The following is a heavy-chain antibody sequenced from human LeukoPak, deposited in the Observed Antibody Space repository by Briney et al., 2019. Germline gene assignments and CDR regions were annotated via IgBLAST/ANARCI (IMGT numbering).Heavy chain of an antibody. CDR3: TRESRPFCPFAY. V-gene: IGHV4-4*02. J-gene: IGHJ4*02. CDR2: ISHGGTT. Sequence: NPSETLSLTCGVSGGSIDITNYWSWVRQPPGRGLEWIGVISHGGTTNYNSSLRSRVAMSLDRANNQFPLSLTSVTAADTAVYYCTRESRPFCPFAYWGQGVLVTVSS. D-gene: IGHD2-2*01. CDR1: GGSIDITNY.